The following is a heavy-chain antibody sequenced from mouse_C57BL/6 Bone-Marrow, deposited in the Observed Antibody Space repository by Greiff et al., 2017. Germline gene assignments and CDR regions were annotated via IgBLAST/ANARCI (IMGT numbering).Heavy chain of an antibody. V-gene: IGHV7-3*01. D-gene: IGHD2-3*01. Sequence: EVQRVESGGGLVQPGGSLSLSCSASGFTFTDYYMSWVRQPPGNALEWLGFIRNKANGYTTEYSASVKGRFTISRDNSQSILYLRMNALRAEDSATNYCARFGYDSYYWFDYWGQGTLVTVSA. CDR3: ARFGYDSYYWFDY. CDR1: GFTFTDYY. CDR2: IRNKANGYTT. J-gene: IGHJ3*01.